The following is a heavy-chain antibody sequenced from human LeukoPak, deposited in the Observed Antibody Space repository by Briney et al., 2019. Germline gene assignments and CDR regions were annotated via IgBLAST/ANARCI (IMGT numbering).Heavy chain of an antibody. J-gene: IGHJ4*02. D-gene: IGHD3-22*01. CDR3: AKDWGYYDSSGYYYDEVYFDY. V-gene: IGHV3-7*03. CDR1: GFTFSGFW. Sequence: GGSLRLSCAVSGFTFSGFWMSWSCQAPGKGLEWVASINSDGSEGYYADVVKGRFTISRDNVKNSLYLQINSLRAEDTAVYYCAKDWGYYDSSGYYYDEVYFDYWGQGTLVTVSS. CDR2: INSDGSEG.